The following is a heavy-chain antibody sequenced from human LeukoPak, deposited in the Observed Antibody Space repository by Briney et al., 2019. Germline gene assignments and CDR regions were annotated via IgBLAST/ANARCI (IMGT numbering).Heavy chain of an antibody. CDR1: GGTFSSYA. CDR3: ARDTRTMVRGKGMDV. J-gene: IGHJ6*04. D-gene: IGHD3-10*01. CDR2: IIPIFGTA. Sequence: SVKVSCKASGGTFSSYAISWVRQAPGQGLEWMEGIIPIFGTANYAQKFQGRVTITADKSTSTAYMELSSLRSEDTAVYYCARDTRTMVRGKGMDVWGKGTTVTVSS. V-gene: IGHV1-69*06.